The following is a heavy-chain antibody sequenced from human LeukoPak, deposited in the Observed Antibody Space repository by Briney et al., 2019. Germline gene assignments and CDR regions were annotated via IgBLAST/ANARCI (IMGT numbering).Heavy chain of an antibody. CDR2: ISHDGTNK. Sequence: GRSLRLSCAASGFPFTDYGMHWVRQAPGRGLEWVAVISHDGTNKYYADSVKGRFSISRDNPKNTLYLQMNSLRAEDAARYYCLKDPWMATTQGDFDIWGQGTVVTVSS. V-gene: IGHV3-30*18. CDR1: GFPFTDYG. D-gene: IGHD5-12*01. J-gene: IGHJ3*02. CDR3: LKDPWMATTQGDFDI.